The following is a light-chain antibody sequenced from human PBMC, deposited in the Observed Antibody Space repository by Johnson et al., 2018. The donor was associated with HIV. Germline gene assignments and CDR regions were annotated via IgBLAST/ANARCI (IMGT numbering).Light chain of an antibody. J-gene: IGLJ1*01. Sequence: QSVLTQAPSVSAAPGQKVTISCSGSSSNIGNNYVSWYQQLPGTGPKLLIYDNDKRPSGIPDRFSGSKSGTSATLGITGLQTGAEADYYCGTWDTSLSVYVFGTGTKVTI. V-gene: IGLV1-51*01. CDR3: GTWDTSLSVYV. CDR1: SSNIGNNY. CDR2: DND.